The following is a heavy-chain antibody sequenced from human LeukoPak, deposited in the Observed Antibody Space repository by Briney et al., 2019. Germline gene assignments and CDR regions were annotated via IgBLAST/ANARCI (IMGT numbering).Heavy chain of an antibody. D-gene: IGHD3-10*01. CDR1: GFIFSSYG. CDR2: IRYDGSNK. CDR3: ARDRRSYYGSGSPGWFDP. Sequence: PGGSLRLSCAASGFIFSSYGMHWVRQAPGKGLEWVAFIRYDGSNKYYADSVKGRFTISRDNTKNSLYLQMNSLRAEDTAVYYCARDRRSYYGSGSPGWFDPWGQGTLVTVSS. J-gene: IGHJ5*02. V-gene: IGHV3-30*02.